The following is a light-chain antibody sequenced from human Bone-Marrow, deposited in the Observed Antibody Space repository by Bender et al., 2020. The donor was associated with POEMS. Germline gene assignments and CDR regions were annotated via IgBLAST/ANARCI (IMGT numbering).Light chain of an antibody. J-gene: IGLJ3*02. Sequence: SYELTQPPSVSVSPGQTARITCSGDALPKQYAYWYRQRPGQAPVLIIYRDTQRPSGIPERFSGSTSGTTVTLTIGGVQAEDEAHYHCQSTDSSGTYWVFGGGTKVTVL. V-gene: IGLV3-25*03. CDR3: QSTDSSGTYWV. CDR1: ALPKQY. CDR2: RDT.